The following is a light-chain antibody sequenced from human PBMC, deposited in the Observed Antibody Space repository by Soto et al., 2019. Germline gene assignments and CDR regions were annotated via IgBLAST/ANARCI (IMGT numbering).Light chain of an antibody. CDR2: DAS. CDR3: QQYENLPT. J-gene: IGKJ5*01. Sequence: DIQMTQSPSSLSASVGDRVTITCQASQNINNYLNWYQQKPGRAPKLLIYDASNLEAGVPSRFRGSGSGTDFTFTISRLQPEDISTYYCQQYENLPTFGQGTRLEIK. CDR1: QNINNY. V-gene: IGKV1-33*01.